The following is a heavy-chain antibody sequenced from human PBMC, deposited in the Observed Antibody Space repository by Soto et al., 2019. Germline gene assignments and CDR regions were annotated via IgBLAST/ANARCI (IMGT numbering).Heavy chain of an antibody. CDR3: ARVPLLLWFGESRGMDV. D-gene: IGHD3-10*01. Sequence: ASVKVSCKASGYTFTSYGISWVRQAPGQGLEWMGWISAYNGNTNYAQKLQGRVTTTTDTSTSTAYMELRSLRSDDTAVYYCARVPLLLWFGESRGMDVWGQGTTVTVSS. V-gene: IGHV1-18*01. CDR1: GYTFTSYG. CDR2: ISAYNGNT. J-gene: IGHJ6*02.